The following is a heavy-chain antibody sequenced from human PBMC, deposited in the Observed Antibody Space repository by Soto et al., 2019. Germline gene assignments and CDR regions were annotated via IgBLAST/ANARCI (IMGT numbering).Heavy chain of an antibody. CDR3: AKDWTSI. Sequence: EVQLLESGGGLVQPGGSLRISCAASGFTFSIYSMTWVRQAPGKGLEWVATISGSGGRTYYTDSVKGRFTISRDNSKNTLFLQLNSLRAEDTAVYYCAKDWTSIWGQGTMVTVSS. V-gene: IGHV3-23*01. D-gene: IGHD1-1*01. CDR1: GFTFSIYS. CDR2: ISGSGGRT. J-gene: IGHJ3*02.